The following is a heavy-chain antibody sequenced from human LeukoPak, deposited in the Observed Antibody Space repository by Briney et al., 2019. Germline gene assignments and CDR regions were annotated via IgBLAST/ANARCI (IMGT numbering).Heavy chain of an antibody. CDR3: AREGNYYGSGSL. V-gene: IGHV4-39*07. D-gene: IGHD3-10*01. CDR1: GGSISSSSYY. Sequence: SETLSLTCTVSGGSISSSSYYWGWIRQPPGKGLEWIGSIHYSGSTYYNPSLKSRVTISVDTSKNQFSLKLSSVTAADTAVYYCAREGNYYGSGSLWGQGTLVTVSS. J-gene: IGHJ4*02. CDR2: IHYSGST.